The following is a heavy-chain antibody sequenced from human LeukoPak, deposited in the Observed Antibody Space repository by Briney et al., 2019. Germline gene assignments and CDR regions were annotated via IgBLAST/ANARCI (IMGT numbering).Heavy chain of an antibody. Sequence: SGPTLVKPTQTLTLTCTFSGFSLSTSGVGVGWIRQPPGKALEWLALIYWDDDKRYSPSLKSRLTITKDTSKNQVVLTMTNMDPVDTATYYCAHRRLHYDGTGYYFDYWGQGTLVTVSS. CDR3: AHRRLHYDGTGYYFDY. V-gene: IGHV2-5*02. D-gene: IGHD3-22*01. CDR1: GFSLSTSGVG. J-gene: IGHJ4*02. CDR2: IYWDDDK.